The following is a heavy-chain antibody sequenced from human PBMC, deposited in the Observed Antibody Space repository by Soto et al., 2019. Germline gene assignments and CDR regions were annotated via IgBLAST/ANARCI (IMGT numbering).Heavy chain of an antibody. CDR2: FAPEDGET. Sequence: QVQLVQSGAEVKKPGASVKVSCKVSGYTLTELSMHWVRQAPGKGLEWMGGFAPEDGETIYAQKFQGRVTMTEDTSTDTAYIELSSLRSEDTAVYYCAAANCSGGSCHYYYGMDVWGQGTTVTVSS. CDR3: AAANCSGGSCHYYYGMDV. D-gene: IGHD2-15*01. CDR1: GYTLTELS. V-gene: IGHV1-24*01. J-gene: IGHJ6*02.